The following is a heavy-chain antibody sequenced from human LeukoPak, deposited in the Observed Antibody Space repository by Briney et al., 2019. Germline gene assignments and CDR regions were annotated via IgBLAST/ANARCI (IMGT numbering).Heavy chain of an antibody. V-gene: IGHV3-23*01. Sequence: GGSLALSCAASGFTFGTYAMSWVRQAPGKGLEWVSTISGSGGRTYYEDSVKGRFTISRDNSKNTLYLQMNSLRAEDMALYYCAKDKSTSSSSSWYYFDYWGQGTLVTVSS. J-gene: IGHJ4*02. D-gene: IGHD6-6*01. CDR1: GFTFGTYA. CDR2: ISGSGGRT. CDR3: AKDKSTSSSSSWYYFDY.